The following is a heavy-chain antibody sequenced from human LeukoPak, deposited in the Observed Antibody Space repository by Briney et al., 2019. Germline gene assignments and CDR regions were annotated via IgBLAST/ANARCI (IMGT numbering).Heavy chain of an antibody. D-gene: IGHD5-12*01. Sequence: GSLRLSCAASEFTFSSYAMNWVRPAPGKGLEWVSAMSGSGGSTYYADSVKGRFTISRDNSKNTLYLQMNSLRAEDTAVYYCARDPGSGYEEHFDYWGQGTLVTVSS. CDR1: EFTFSSYA. CDR3: ARDPGSGYEEHFDY. CDR2: MSGSGGST. V-gene: IGHV3-23*01. J-gene: IGHJ4*02.